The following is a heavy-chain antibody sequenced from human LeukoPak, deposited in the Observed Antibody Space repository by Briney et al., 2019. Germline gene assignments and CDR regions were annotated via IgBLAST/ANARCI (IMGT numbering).Heavy chain of an antibody. CDR1: GYTFTNYY. V-gene: IGHV1-46*01. J-gene: IGHJ2*01. D-gene: IGHD6-19*01. CDR3: ARDSSLVAGGGIHYYWYFDL. Sequence: ASVKVSCKASGYTFTNYYMHWVRQAPGQGLEWMGIINPSGGNTNYAQKFRGRVTMTRDMSTNTVYMELSSLRSEDTAMYYCARDSSLVAGGGIHYYWYFDLWGRGTLVTVSS. CDR2: INPSGGNT.